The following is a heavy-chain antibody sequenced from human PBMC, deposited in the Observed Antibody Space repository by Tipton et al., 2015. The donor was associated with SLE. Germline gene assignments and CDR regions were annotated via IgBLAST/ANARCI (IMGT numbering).Heavy chain of an antibody. Sequence: LTCTVSGGSISSGSYYWSWIRQPAGKGLEWIGHIYTSGSTNYNPSLKSRVTISADTSKNQFSLKLTSVTAADTAVYYCARWYGDSYNWFHPWGQGTLVTVSS. V-gene: IGHV4-61*09. CDR1: GGSISSGSYY. J-gene: IGHJ5*02. CDR2: IYTSGST. CDR3: ARWYGDSYNWFHP. D-gene: IGHD3-10*01.